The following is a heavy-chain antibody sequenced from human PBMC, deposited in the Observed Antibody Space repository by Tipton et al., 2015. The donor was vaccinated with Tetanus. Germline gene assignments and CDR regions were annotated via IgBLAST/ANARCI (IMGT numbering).Heavy chain of an antibody. D-gene: IGHD2-8*01. Sequence: TLSLTCSVSGGSIIDKKHYWGWIRQPPGKGLEWIASIFFEGSTYYRPSLKSRVTIDVDTSQNLITLKLASVTAADTAVYYCARHLYGYWFDPWGQGALVTVSS. J-gene: IGHJ5*02. CDR3: ARHLYGYWFDP. V-gene: IGHV4-39*01. CDR2: IFFEGST. CDR1: GGSIIDKKHY.